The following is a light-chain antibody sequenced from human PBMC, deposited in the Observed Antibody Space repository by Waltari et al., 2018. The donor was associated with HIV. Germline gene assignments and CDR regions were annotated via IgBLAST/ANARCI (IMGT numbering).Light chain of an antibody. J-gene: IGKJ1*01. CDR1: SIGSKS. V-gene: IGKV3-15*01. CDR3: QQYDIWPPAET. Sequence: PPSVSVAPGQTATIPCGGDSIGSKSVQWYQQRPGQAPRLLIYGASTRATGIPARFRGSGSGTEFTLTISSLQSEDFAVYYCQQYDIWPPAETFGQGTKVEIK. CDR2: GAS.